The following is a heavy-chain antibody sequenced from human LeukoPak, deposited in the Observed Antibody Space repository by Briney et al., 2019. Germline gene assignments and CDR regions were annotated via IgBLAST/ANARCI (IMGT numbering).Heavy chain of an antibody. CDR2: INPNSGGT. V-gene: IGHV1-2*02. J-gene: IGHJ6*03. CDR3: ARDLYDFWSGPPYYYYYMDV. D-gene: IGHD3-3*01. CDR1: GYTFTGYY. Sequence: GASVKVSCKASGYTFTGYYMHWVRQAPGQGLEWMGWINPNSGGTNYAQKFQGRVTMTRDTSISTAYMELSRLRSDDTAVYYCARDLYDFWSGPPYYYYYMDVWGKGTTVTVSS.